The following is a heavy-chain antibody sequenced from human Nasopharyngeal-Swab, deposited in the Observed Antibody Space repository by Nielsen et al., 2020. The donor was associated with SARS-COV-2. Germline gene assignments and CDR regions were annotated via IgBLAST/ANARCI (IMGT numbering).Heavy chain of an antibody. CDR1: GFTFSRYA. CDR3: VRGDAYNRL. J-gene: IGHJ4*02. Sequence: GESLKISCSASGFTFSRYAMHWVRQAPGKGLEYVSAISSNGGSTYYADSVKGRFTISRDNAKNSLHLQMNSLRAEDTAVYFCVRGDAYNRLWGQGILVTVSS. V-gene: IGHV3-64*04. D-gene: IGHD5-24*01. CDR2: ISSNGGST.